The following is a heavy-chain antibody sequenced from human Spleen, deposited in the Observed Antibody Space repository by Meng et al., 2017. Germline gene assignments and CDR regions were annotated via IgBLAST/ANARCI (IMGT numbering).Heavy chain of an antibody. CDR2: MIPNSGNT. CDR1: GYTFTNYD. D-gene: IGHD3-10*01. CDR3: ARGTPGRRYADY. J-gene: IGHJ4*02. Sequence: VQLVHSGAEGKKPGASVKVSCKASGYTFTNYDINWVRQATGQGLEWMGRMIPNSGNTDYAQKFQGRVIMTRDTSISTAYMELTSLRSEDTAMYYCARGTPGRRYADYWGQGTLVTVSS. V-gene: IGHV1-8*01.